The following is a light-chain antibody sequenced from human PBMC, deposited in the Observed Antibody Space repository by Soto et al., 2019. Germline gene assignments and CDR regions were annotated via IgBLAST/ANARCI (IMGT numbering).Light chain of an antibody. CDR2: AAS. CDR3: QMYNNWLGT. Sequence: IQLTQSPSSLSSSVGDIFTIACRASQCIANYLAWYQQKPGKAPKLLIYAASTLQSGVPSRFSGSGSGTDFTLTISSLQSEDFAVYYCQMYNNWLGTFGGGTKVDIK. V-gene: IGKV1-9*01. CDR1: QCIANY. J-gene: IGKJ4*01.